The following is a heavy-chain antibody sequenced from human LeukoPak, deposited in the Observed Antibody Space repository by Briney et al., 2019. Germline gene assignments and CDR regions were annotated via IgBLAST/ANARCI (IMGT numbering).Heavy chain of an antibody. J-gene: IGHJ4*02. V-gene: IGHV3-23*01. D-gene: IGHD6-13*01. Sequence: PGGSPRLSCAASGFTFSSYAMSWVRQAPGKGLEWVSAISGSGGSTYYADSVKGRFTISRDNSKNTLYLQMNSLRAEDTAVYYCAKGGRSSSSWPACDYWGQGTLVTVSS. CDR2: ISGSGGST. CDR3: AKGGRSSSSWPACDY. CDR1: GFTFSSYA.